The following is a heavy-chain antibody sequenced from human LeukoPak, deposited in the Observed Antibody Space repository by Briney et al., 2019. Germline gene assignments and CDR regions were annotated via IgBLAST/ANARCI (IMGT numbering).Heavy chain of an antibody. CDR2: ISAYNGNT. Sequence: GASVKVSCKASGYTFTSYGISWVRQAPGQGLEWMGWISAYNGNTNYAQKLQGRVTMTTDTSTSTAYMELRSLRSDDTTVYYCAKGGEAKWFGELLKTQYYYYMDVWGKGTTVTVSS. V-gene: IGHV1-18*01. CDR1: GYTFTSYG. D-gene: IGHD3-10*01. J-gene: IGHJ6*03. CDR3: AKGGEAKWFGELLKTQYYYYMDV.